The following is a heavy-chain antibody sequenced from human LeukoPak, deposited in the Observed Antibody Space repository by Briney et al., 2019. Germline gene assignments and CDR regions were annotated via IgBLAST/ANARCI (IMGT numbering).Heavy chain of an antibody. CDR1: GFTFSSYS. CDR2: ISSSGTTI. CDR3: ARDRVYYDGSMGLQH. Sequence: WGALRLSCAASGFTFSSYSMSWIRQAPGKGLEWVSYISSSGTTIYYADSVKGRFTISRDNAKTSLYLQMNSLRGEDTAVYYCARDRVYYDGSMGLQHWGQGTLVTVSS. D-gene: IGHD3-22*01. J-gene: IGHJ1*01. V-gene: IGHV3-48*04.